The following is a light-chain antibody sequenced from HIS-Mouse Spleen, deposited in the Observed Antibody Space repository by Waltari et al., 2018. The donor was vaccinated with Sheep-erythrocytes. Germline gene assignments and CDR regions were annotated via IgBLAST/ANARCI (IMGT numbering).Light chain of an antibody. Sequence: SYELTQPPSVSVSPGQTASITCSGDKLGDKYACWYQQKPGQSPVLVLYQDSKWPSGIPERFSGSNSGNTATLTISGTQAMDEADYYCQAWDSSTVVFGGGTKLTVL. CDR1: KLGDKY. CDR3: QAWDSSTVV. V-gene: IGLV3-1*01. J-gene: IGLJ2*01. CDR2: QDS.